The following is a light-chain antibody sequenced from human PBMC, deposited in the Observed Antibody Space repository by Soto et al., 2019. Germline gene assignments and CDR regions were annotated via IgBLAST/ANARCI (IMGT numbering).Light chain of an antibody. CDR1: QSISSW. V-gene: IGKV1-5*01. J-gene: IGKJ5*01. CDR2: DAS. CDR3: QQRNIWPPVT. Sequence: DIQMTQSPSTLSASVGDRVTITCRASQSISSWLAWYQQKPGKAPKLLIFDASTLGSGVPSRFSGSRSGTEFTLTISSLQPDDFATYYCQQRNIWPPVTFCQGTLPEIK.